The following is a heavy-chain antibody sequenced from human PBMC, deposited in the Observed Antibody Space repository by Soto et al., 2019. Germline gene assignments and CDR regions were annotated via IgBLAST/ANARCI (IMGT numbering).Heavy chain of an antibody. Sequence: TSETLSLTCTVSGGSVSSGGYYWSWIRQHPGTGLEWIGYIYYSGTTYFNPSLKSRASISLDTSKNEFSLKLTSVTAADTAVYYCSRRALPQCINGGYYNGVFWDYWGQGARVTVS. CDR1: GGSVSSGGYY. CDR2: IYYSGTT. V-gene: IGHV4-31*03. J-gene: IGHJ4*02. D-gene: IGHD4-17*01. CDR3: SRRALPQCINGGYYNGVFWDY.